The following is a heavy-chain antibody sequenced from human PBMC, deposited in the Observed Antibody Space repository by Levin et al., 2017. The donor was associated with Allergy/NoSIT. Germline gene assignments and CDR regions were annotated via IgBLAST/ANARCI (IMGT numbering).Heavy chain of an antibody. V-gene: IGHV4-30-4*01. CDR1: GASVSIGDYY. J-gene: IGHJ4*02. CDR3: ASTHYDVLTGHLGPYYFDY. D-gene: IGHD3-9*01. Sequence: SCTVSGASVSIGDYYWSWVRQAPGKGLEWIGFAYYSGSTFYRPSLESRVTISLDMSDNQFSLHLKSLTAADTAVYFCASTHYDVLTGHLGPYYFDYWGPGTLVTVSS. CDR2: AYYSGST.